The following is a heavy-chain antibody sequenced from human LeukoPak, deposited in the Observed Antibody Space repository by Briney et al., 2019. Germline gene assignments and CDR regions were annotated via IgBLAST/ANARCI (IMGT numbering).Heavy chain of an antibody. Sequence: SETLSLTCTVSGGSIRSYYWSWIRQPPRKGLEWIGYIYYSGSTNYNPSLKSRVSISVDTSKNQFSLKLSSVTAADTAVYYCARTGSTVTMLYPFDHWGQGTLVTVSS. D-gene: IGHD4-17*01. CDR3: ARTGSTVTMLYPFDH. CDR1: GGSIRSYY. J-gene: IGHJ4*02. V-gene: IGHV4-59*01. CDR2: IYYSGST.